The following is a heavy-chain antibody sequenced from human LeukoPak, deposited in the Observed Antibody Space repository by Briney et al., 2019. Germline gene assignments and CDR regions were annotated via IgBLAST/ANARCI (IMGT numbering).Heavy chain of an antibody. V-gene: IGHV3-23*01. CDR2: ISSSGDNT. CDR3: AKGATTTGTPRYFDY. Sequence: GGSLRLSCAPSGFTFSSYAMTWVRQAPGKGLERVSSISSSGDNTLYADSVKGRFTISRDNSKNMLNLQMNSLRAEDTAVYYCAKGATTTGTPRYFDYWGQGTLVTVSS. J-gene: IGHJ4*02. D-gene: IGHD1-1*01. CDR1: GFTFSSYA.